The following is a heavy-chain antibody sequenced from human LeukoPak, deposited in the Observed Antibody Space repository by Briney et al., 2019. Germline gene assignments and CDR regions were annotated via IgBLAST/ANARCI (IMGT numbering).Heavy chain of an antibody. V-gene: IGHV3-23*01. CDR3: AKDIQSTY. D-gene: IGHD4-11*01. CDR2: ISVGGGST. CDR1: GFTFGDFA. Sequence: PGGSLRLSCTASGFTFGDFAVTWVRQAPGKGLGWVSLISVGGGSTFYADSVKGRFTTSRDDSKNTVYLQMSSLRAEDTAIYYCAKDIQSTYWGQGTLVTVSS. J-gene: IGHJ4*02.